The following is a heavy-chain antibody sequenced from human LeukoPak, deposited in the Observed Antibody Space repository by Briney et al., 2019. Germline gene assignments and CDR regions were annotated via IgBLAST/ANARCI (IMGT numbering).Heavy chain of an antibody. J-gene: IGHJ4*02. CDR2: IYYTGTT. V-gene: IGHV4-59*01. CDR1: GGSISSYY. D-gene: IGHD6-13*01. Sequence: PSETLSLTCTVSGGSISSYYWSWIRQPPGKGLEWIGFIYYTGTTTYNPSLKSRVTISVDMSKNQVSLRLNFVTAADTAVYYCARDPGSSWFDYWGQGTLVTVSS. CDR3: ARDPGSSWFDY.